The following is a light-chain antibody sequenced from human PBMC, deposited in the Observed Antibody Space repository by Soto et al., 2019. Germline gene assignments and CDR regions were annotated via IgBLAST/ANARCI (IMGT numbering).Light chain of an antibody. CDR1: QSVSSSY. J-gene: IGKJ1*01. V-gene: IGKV3-20*01. CDR3: QQYGSSPWM. CDR2: GAS. Sequence: EIELTQSPGTLSLTPGERATLSCRASQSVSSSYLAWYQQKPGQAPRLLIYGASSRATGIPDRFSGSGSGTDFTLTISRLEPEDFAVYYCQQYGSSPWMFGQGTKVEIK.